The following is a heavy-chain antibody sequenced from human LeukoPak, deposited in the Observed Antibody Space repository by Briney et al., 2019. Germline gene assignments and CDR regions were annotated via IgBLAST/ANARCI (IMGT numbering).Heavy chain of an antibody. J-gene: IGHJ4*02. Sequence: GGSLRLSCAASGFTFSNFGMHWVRQTPGKGLEWVAFIRYDGSNEYFADSVKGRFTISRDNSKNTLYLQMNSLRAEDTAVYYCARDWFHAIDYWGQGTLVTVSS. CDR1: GFTFSNFG. CDR2: IRYDGSNE. D-gene: IGHD2/OR15-2a*01. V-gene: IGHV3-30*02. CDR3: ARDWFHAIDY.